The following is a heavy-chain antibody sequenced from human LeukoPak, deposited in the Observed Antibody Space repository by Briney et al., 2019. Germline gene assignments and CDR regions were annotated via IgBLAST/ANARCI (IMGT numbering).Heavy chain of an antibody. CDR3: ARELVTMVRGSSGMDV. Sequence: PSETLSLTCTVSGGSISSSSYYWGWIRQPPGKGLEWIGSIYYSGSTYYNPSLKSRVTISVDTSKNQFSLKLSSVTAADTAVYYCARELVTMVRGSSGMDVWGKGTTVTVSS. CDR2: IYYSGST. J-gene: IGHJ6*04. V-gene: IGHV4-39*07. D-gene: IGHD3-10*01. CDR1: GGSISSSSYY.